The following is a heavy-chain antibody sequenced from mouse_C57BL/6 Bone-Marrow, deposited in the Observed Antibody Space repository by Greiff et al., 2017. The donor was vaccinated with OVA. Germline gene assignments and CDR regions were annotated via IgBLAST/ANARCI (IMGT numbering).Heavy chain of an antibody. CDR1: GFTFSSYG. V-gene: IGHV5-6*02. J-gene: IGHJ4*01. CDR2: ISSGGSYT. D-gene: IGHD2-4*01. CDR3: ANREDYDVPMHY. Sequence: DVMLVESGGDLVKPGGSLKLSCAASGFTFSSYGMSWVRQTQDKRLEWVATISSGGSYTYYPDSVKGRFIISRDNAKNTLYLQMSSLKSEDTAMYYCANREDYDVPMHYSGQGTPVTVSS.